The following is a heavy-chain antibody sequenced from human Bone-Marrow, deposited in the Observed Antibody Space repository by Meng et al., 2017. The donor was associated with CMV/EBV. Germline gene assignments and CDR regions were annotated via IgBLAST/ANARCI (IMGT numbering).Heavy chain of an antibody. J-gene: IGHJ4*02. V-gene: IGHV3-72*01. Sequence: GESLKISCAASGFTFSDHYMDWVRQAPGKGLEWVGRTRNKANSYTTEYAASVKGRFTISRDNSNNTLYLQMNSLRAEDTAVYYCARLEYDIQIDWGQGTLVTVSS. CDR2: TRNKANSYTT. CDR1: GFTFSDHY. CDR3: ARLEYDIQID. D-gene: IGHD1-1*01.